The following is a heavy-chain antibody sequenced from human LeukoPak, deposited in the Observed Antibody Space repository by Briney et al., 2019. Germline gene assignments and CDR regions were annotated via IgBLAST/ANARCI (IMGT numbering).Heavy chain of an antibody. CDR2: ISYTGNT. D-gene: IGHD5-12*01. J-gene: IGHJ6*03. Sequence: SETLSLTCTVSGGSISTNYWRWIRQPPGKGLEWIGSISYTGNTNYNPSLKSRVTISVDASKNQFSLKLSSVTAADTAVYYCARRLNSGYGEYMDVWGKGTTVTVSS. CDR1: GGSISTNY. V-gene: IGHV4-59*08. CDR3: ARRLNSGYGEYMDV.